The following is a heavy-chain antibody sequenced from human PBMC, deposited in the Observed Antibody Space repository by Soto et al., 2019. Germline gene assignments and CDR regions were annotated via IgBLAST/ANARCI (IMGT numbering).Heavy chain of an antibody. Sequence: GASVKFSCKASGDTFSSYSITWVRQAPGQGLEWMGGIIPIFGTANYAQKFQGRVTITADESTSTAYMELSSLRSEDTAVYYCAREGAGERKIFGVVINWFDPWGQGTLVTVSS. D-gene: IGHD3-3*01. J-gene: IGHJ5*02. V-gene: IGHV1-69*01. CDR2: IIPIFGTA. CDR3: AREGAGERKIFGVVINWFDP. CDR1: GDTFSSYS.